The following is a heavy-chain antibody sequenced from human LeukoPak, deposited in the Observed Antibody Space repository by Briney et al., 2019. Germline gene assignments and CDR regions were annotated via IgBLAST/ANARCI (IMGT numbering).Heavy chain of an antibody. CDR3: ARDVDQRGAFDI. D-gene: IGHD3-9*01. V-gene: IGHV3-48*03. Sequence: PGGSLRLSCAASGFTFSSYEMNWVRQAPGKGLEWVSYISSSGSTIYYADSVKGRFTISRDNAKNSLYLQMNSLRAEDTAVYYCARDVDQRGAFDIWGQGTMVTVSS. CDR2: ISSSGSTI. J-gene: IGHJ3*02. CDR1: GFTFSSYE.